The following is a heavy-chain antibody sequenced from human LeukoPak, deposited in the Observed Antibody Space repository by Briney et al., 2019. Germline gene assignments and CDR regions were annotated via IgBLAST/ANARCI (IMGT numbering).Heavy chain of an antibody. CDR1: GGSFSGYY. D-gene: IGHD6-19*01. CDR3: ARILGRRGGWYLGRSYYYYYYGMDV. V-gene: IGHV4-34*01. Sequence: PSETLSLTCAVYGGSFSGYYWSWIRQPPGKGLEWIGEINHSGSTNYNPSLKSRVTISVGTSKNQFSLKLSSVTAADTAVYYCARILGRRGGWYLGRSYYYYYYGMDVWGQGTTVTVSS. CDR2: INHSGST. J-gene: IGHJ6*02.